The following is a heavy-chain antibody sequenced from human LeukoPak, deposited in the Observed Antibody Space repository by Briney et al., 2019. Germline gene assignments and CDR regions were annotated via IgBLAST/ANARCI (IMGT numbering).Heavy chain of an antibody. CDR2: TYTSGST. J-gene: IGHJ4*02. V-gene: IGHV4-61*02. D-gene: IGHD1-26*01. CDR3: AREGSYLGHFDY. Sequence: SETLSLTCTVSGGSISSGSYYWSWIRQPAGKGLEWIGRTYTSGSTNYNPSLKSRVTMSVDTSKNQFSLKLSSVTAADTAVYYCAREGSYLGHFDYWGQGTLVTVSS. CDR1: GGSISSGSYY.